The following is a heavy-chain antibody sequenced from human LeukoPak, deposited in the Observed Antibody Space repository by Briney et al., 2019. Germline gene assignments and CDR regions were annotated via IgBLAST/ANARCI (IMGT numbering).Heavy chain of an antibody. CDR2: ISSSSSYI. Sequence: GGSLRLSCAASGFTFSSYSMNWVRQAPGKGLEWVSSISSSSSYIYYADSVKGRFTISRDNAKNSLYLQMNSLRAEDTAVYYCARSLGVVAFDIWGQGTMVTVSS. CDR3: ARSLGVVAFDI. CDR1: GFTFSSYS. V-gene: IGHV3-21*01. J-gene: IGHJ3*02.